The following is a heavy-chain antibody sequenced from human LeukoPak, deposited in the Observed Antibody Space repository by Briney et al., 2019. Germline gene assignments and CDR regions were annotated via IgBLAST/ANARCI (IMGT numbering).Heavy chain of an antibody. J-gene: IGHJ6*03. Sequence: GASVKVSCKASGYTFTGSYMHWVRQAPGQGLEWMGWINPNSGGTNYAQKFQGRVTMTRDTSISTAYMELSRLRSDDTAVYYCARSSDCSSTSCYRAYYYYMDVWGKGTTVTVSS. CDR2: INPNSGGT. V-gene: IGHV1-2*02. D-gene: IGHD2-2*02. CDR3: ARSSDCSSTSCYRAYYYYMDV. CDR1: GYTFTGSY.